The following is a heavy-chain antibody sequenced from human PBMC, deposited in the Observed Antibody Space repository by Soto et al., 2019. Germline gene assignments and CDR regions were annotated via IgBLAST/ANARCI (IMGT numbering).Heavy chain of an antibody. Sequence: PSETLSLTCTVSGGSISSYYWSWIRQPPGKGLEWIGYIYYSGSTNYNPSLKSRVTISVDTSKNQFSLKLSSVTAADTAVYYCARGFGELFLAGYVYYYYYGMDVWGQGTTVTVSS. CDR3: ARGFGELFLAGYVYYYYYGMDV. V-gene: IGHV4-59*01. J-gene: IGHJ6*02. CDR2: IYYSGST. CDR1: GGSISSYY. D-gene: IGHD3-10*01.